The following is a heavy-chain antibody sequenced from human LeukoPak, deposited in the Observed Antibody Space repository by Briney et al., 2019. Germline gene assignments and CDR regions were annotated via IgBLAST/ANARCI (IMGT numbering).Heavy chain of an antibody. CDR2: IMPVLDTG. CDR1: GSGFTRYA. V-gene: IGHV1-69*06. CDR3: AARDNGNDLLSYHAMDV. J-gene: IGHJ6*04. Sequence: ASVNVTCTASGSGFTRYAFALVRLAPGQGHEWMGVIMPVLDTGSYAQGYQGRVTITADRSTSTAYMELRSLRPEETALYYCAARDNGNDLLSYHAMDVWGNGTTVTVSS. D-gene: IGHD1-1*01.